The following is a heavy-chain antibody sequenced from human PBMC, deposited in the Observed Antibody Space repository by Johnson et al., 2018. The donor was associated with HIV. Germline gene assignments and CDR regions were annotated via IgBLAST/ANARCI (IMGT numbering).Heavy chain of an antibody. D-gene: IGHD5-24*01. CDR3: TTDLLRWLQGENAFDI. V-gene: IGHV3-30*04. J-gene: IGHJ3*02. CDR1: GFTLSSYA. CDR2: ISYDGSNK. Sequence: QVQLVESGGGVVQPGRSLRLSCAASGFTLSSYAVHWVRQAPGKGLEWVAVISYDGSNKYYADSVKGRFTIPRDNSKNTLYLQMNSLKTEDTAVYYCTTDLLRWLQGENAFDIWGQGTMVTVSS.